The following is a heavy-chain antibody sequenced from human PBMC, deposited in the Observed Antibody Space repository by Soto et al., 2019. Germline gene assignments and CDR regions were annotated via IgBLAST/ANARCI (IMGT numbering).Heavy chain of an antibody. Sequence: ASVKVSCKASGYTFTSYGISWVRQAPGQGLEWMGWISAYNGNTNYAQELQGRVTMTTDTSTSTAYMELRSLRSDDTAVYYCAIAHTATWKGAFDIWGQGTMVTVSS. V-gene: IGHV1-18*01. CDR3: AIAHTATWKGAFDI. CDR1: GYTFTSYG. D-gene: IGHD5-18*01. J-gene: IGHJ3*02. CDR2: ISAYNGNT.